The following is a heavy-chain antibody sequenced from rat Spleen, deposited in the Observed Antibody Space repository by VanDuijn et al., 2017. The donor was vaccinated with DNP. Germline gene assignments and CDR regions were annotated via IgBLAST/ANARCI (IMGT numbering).Heavy chain of an antibody. J-gene: IGHJ2*01. V-gene: IGHV5-22*01. CDR3: ARGYNSGYYFDY. CDR2: ISYDGGST. D-gene: IGHD4-3*01. Sequence: EVQLVESGGGLVQPGRSLKLSCAASGFTFSDYYMAWVRQAPTKGLEWVAYISYDGGSTYYGDSVKGRFTISRDNAKSTLYLQMNSLRSEDMATYYCARGYNSGYYFDYWGQGVMVTVSS. CDR1: GFTFSDYY.